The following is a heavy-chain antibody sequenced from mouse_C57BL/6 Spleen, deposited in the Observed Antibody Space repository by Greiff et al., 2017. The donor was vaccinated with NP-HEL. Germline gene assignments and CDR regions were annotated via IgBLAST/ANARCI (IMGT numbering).Heavy chain of an antibody. D-gene: IGHD1-1*01. CDR2: ISSGSSTI. J-gene: IGHJ4*01. V-gene: IGHV5-17*01. CDR1: GFTFSDYG. Sequence: EVKVVESGGGLVKPGGSLKLSCAASGFTFSDYGMHWVRQAPEKGLEWVAYISSGSSTIYYADTVKGRFTISRDNAKNTLFLQMTSLRSEDTAMYYCARTGSSPYYYAMDDWGQGTSVTVSS. CDR3: ARTGSSPYYYAMDD.